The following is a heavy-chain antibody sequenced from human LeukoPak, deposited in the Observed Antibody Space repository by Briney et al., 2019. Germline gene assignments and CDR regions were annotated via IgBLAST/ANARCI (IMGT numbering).Heavy chain of an antibody. CDR3: ARVSGYYGSGVESSWKELDY. V-gene: IGHV1-2*02. J-gene: IGHJ4*02. CDR1: GYTFTGYY. CDR2: INPNSGGT. Sequence: ASVKVSCKASGYTFTGYYMHWVRQAPGQGLEWMGWINPNSGGTNYAQKFQGRVTMTRDTSISTAYMELSRLRSDDTAVYYCARVSGYYGSGVESSWKELDYWGQGTLVTVCS. D-gene: IGHD3-10*01.